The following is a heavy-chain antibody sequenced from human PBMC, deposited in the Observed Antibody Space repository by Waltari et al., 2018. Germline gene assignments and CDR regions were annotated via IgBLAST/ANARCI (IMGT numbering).Heavy chain of an antibody. CDR3: ARDRGRGLYLDS. J-gene: IGHJ4*02. D-gene: IGHD2-15*01. CDR1: GDSISGGYW. CDR2: IHGSGRS. V-gene: IGHV4-4*02. Sequence: QVQLQESGPGLVKPSRTLSVTCAVSGDSISGGYWWSWVRQPPGKGLEWIGQIHGSGRSNYNPSLESRVTVSIDTSNNHFSLKVTSATAADTAVYYCARDRGRGLYLDSWGQGTLVTVSP.